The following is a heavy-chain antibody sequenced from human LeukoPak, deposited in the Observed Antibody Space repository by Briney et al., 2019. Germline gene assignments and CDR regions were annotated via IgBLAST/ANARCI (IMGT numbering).Heavy chain of an antibody. CDR2: INPDSGGT. CDR3: AKEAEYCGGDCPSDY. V-gene: IGHV1-2*02. D-gene: IGHD2-21*02. Sequence: GASVKVSCKASGYTFSGHYMHWVRQAPGQGLEWMGWINPDSGGTNYAQKFQGRVTMTRDTSISTAYMELTRLTSDDTAVYYCAKEAEYCGGDCPSDYWGQGTLVTVSS. CDR1: GYTFSGHY. J-gene: IGHJ4*02.